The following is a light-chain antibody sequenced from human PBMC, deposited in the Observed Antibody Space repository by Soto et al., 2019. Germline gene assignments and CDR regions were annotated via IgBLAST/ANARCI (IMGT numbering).Light chain of an antibody. CDR2: KAS. CDR1: QSISSW. V-gene: IGKV1-5*03. J-gene: IGKJ2*01. CDR3: QQYNSYHT. Sequence: DIQMTQSPSTLSASVGDRVTITCLASQSISSWLAWYQQKPGKAPKLLIYKASSLESGVPSRFSGSGSGTEFTLNISSLQPDDFATYYCQQYNSYHTFGQGTKLEIK.